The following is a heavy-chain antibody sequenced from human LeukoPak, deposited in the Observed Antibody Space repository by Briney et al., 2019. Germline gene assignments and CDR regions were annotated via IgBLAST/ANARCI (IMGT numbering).Heavy chain of an antibody. Sequence: SVKVSCKASGGTFSSYAISWVRQAPGQGLEWMGGIIPIFGTANYAQKFQGRVTITADESTSTAYMELSSLRSEDTAVYYCARSPTGFGSHFDYWGQETLVTVSS. J-gene: IGHJ4*02. D-gene: IGHD1-26*01. CDR3: ARSPTGFGSHFDY. V-gene: IGHV1-69*01. CDR1: GGTFSSYA. CDR2: IIPIFGTA.